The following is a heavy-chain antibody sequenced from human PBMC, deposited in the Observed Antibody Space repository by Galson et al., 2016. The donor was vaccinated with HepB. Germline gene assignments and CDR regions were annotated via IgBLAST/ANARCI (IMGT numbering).Heavy chain of an antibody. CDR1: GDSISSSKFF. D-gene: IGHD1-26*01. CDR3: ARLTWEVLGWFDT. V-gene: IGHV4-39*01. CDR2: ISYSGLT. Sequence: SETLSLTCAVSGDSISSSKFFWGWLRQPPGKGLEWIGSISYSGLTKYNPSLQSRVTVSVETSKNQISLKLSSVTATDTAVYYCARLTWEVLGWFDTWGQGTLVTVSS. J-gene: IGHJ5*02.